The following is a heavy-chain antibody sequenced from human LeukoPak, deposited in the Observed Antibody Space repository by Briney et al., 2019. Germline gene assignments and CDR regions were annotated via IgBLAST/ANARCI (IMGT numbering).Heavy chain of an antibody. V-gene: IGHV3-30*04. CDR2: ISFDGSNK. D-gene: IGHD6-25*01. CDR1: GFTFSSYT. Sequence: GGSLRLSCAASGFTFSSYTMHWVRQAPGKGLEWVAVISFDGSNKYFADSVKGRFTISRDNSKNTLYLQMNSLRAEDTAVYYCARSGSETQNWFDPWGQGTLVTVPS. CDR3: ARSGSETQNWFDP. J-gene: IGHJ5*02.